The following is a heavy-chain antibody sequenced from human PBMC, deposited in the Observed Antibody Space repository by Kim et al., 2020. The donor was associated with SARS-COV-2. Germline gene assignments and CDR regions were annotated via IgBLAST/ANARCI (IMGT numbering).Heavy chain of an antibody. CDR3: VRGSYEWGHYYYGLDV. CDR2: ISPDASTK. J-gene: IGHJ6*01. CDR1: GFTFSSYT. Sequence: GGSLRLSCAASGFTFSSYTSHWVRQAPGKGLEWVALISPDASTKYPVDSVKGRFTISRDNSRNTLYLQINSLRPEVKAVYYCVRGSYEWGHYYYGLDVWGQGTTVTVSS. V-gene: IGHV3-30*04. D-gene: IGHD1-26*01.